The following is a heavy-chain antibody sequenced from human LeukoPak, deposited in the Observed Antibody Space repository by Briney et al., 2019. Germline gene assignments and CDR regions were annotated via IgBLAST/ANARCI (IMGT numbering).Heavy chain of an antibody. CDR1: GGSFSGYY. D-gene: IGHD2-2*01. CDR3: ARGLRKYQLPMGS. CDR2: INHSGST. Sequence: SETLPLTCAVYGGSFSGYYWSWIRQPPGKGLEWIGEINHSGSTNYNPSLKSRVTISVDTSKNQFSLKLSSVTAADTAVYYCARGLRKYQLPMGSWGQGTLVTVSS. V-gene: IGHV4-34*01. J-gene: IGHJ5*02.